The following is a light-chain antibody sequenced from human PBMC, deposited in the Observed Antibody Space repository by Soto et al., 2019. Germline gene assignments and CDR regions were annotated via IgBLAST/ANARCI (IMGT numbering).Light chain of an antibody. V-gene: IGKV1-33*01. CDR2: DAS. CDR3: QQYDNLPLT. Sequence: DIQMTQSPSTLSASVGDRVTITCRASQSISSWLAWYQQKPGKAPKLLIYDASNLETGVPSRFSGSGSGTDFTFTISSLQPEDIATYYCQQYDNLPLTFRGGTKVDIK. J-gene: IGKJ4*01. CDR1: QSISSW.